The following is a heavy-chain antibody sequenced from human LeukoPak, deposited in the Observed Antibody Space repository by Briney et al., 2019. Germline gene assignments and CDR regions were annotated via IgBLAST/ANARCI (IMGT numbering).Heavy chain of an antibody. CDR3: ARLPTALQALDY. D-gene: IGHD4-11*01. J-gene: IGHJ4*02. CDR1: NYY. CDR2: ITYSGTA. V-gene: IGHV4-39*01. Sequence: NYYWAWIRQPPGKGLESIGSITYSGTAYYAPSLKSRVTMSIDASKNQFSLKLRSVTAADTAVYYCARLPTALQALDYWGQGILVTVSS.